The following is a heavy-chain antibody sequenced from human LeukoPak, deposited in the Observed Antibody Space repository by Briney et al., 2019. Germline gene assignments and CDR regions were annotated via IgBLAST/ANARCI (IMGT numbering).Heavy chain of an antibody. Sequence: GGSLRLSCAASGFTFSTYWMSWVRQAPGKGLEWVANIKQDGSEKYYVDSVKGRFTISRDNAKNSLYLQMNSLRAEDTAVYYCARDGFEDYGDTELGYWGQGTLVTVSS. V-gene: IGHV3-7*01. J-gene: IGHJ4*02. D-gene: IGHD4-17*01. CDR3: ARDGFEDYGDTELGY. CDR1: GFTFSTYW. CDR2: IKQDGSEK.